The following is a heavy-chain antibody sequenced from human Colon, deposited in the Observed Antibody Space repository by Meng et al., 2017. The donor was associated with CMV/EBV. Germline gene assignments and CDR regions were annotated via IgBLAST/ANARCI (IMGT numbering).Heavy chain of an antibody. V-gene: IGHV3-7*03. CDR3: AKASSNFPYYSMDV. Sequence: GGSLRLSCAASGLIFRKSTMSWLRQVPGKGLEWVADISGDEREIYYVDSVKGRFTISRDNSNNTLFLQLSSLRADDTALYYCAKASSNFPYYSMDVWGQGTPVTVSS. CDR2: ISGDEREI. J-gene: IGHJ6*02. CDR1: GLIFRKST. D-gene: IGHD4-11*01.